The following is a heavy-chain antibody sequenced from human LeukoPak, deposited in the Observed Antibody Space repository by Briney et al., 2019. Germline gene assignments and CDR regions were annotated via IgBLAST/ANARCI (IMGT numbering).Heavy chain of an antibody. CDR1: GFTFSSYW. Sequence: GGSLRLSCAASGFTFSSYWMSWVRQAPGKGLEWVANIKQDGSEKYYVDSVKGRFTISRDNAKNSLYLQMNSLRAEDTAVYYCASAISSSWYDYWGQGTLVTVSS. J-gene: IGHJ4*02. V-gene: IGHV3-7*01. CDR2: IKQDGSEK. CDR3: ASAISSSWYDY. D-gene: IGHD6-13*01.